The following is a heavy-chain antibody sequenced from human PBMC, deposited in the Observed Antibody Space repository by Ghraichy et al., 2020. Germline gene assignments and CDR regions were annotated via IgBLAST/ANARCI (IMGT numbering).Heavy chain of an antibody. J-gene: IGHJ4*02. Sequence: SGPTLVKPAETLTLTCTVSGFSLSNPRMGVSWIRQPPGKALEWLAHIFSSDEKSYNTSLKRRLTISKDTSKSQVVLTMTNMDTVDTATYYCARIRLGREHYFDYWGQGTLVTVSS. D-gene: IGHD7-27*01. CDR2: IFSSDEK. CDR1: GFSLSNPRMG. CDR3: ARIRLGREHYFDY. V-gene: IGHV2-26*01.